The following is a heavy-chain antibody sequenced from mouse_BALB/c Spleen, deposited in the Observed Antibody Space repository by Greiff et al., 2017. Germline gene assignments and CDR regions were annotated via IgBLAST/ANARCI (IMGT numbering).Heavy chain of an antibody. D-gene: IGHD2-14*01. V-gene: IGHV5-17*02. CDR1: GFTFSSFG. CDR2: ISSGSSTI. Sequence: EVQVVESGGGLVQPGGSRKLSCAASGFTFSSFGMHWVRQAPEKGLEWVAYISSGSSTIYYADTVKGRFTISRDNPKNTLFLQMTSLRSEDTAMYYCAREVRQVYYFDYWGQGTTLTVSS. J-gene: IGHJ2*01. CDR3: AREVRQVYYFDY.